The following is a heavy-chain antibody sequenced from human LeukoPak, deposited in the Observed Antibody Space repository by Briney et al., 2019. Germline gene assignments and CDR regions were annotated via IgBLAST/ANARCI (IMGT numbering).Heavy chain of an antibody. CDR3: ARDQWTGWNDVSLYYGMDV. CDR2: IIPILGIA. CDR1: GGTFSSYA. D-gene: IGHD1-1*01. Sequence: GASVKVSCKASGGTFSSYAISWVRQAPGQGLEWMGRIIPILGIANYAQKFQGRVTITADKSTSTAYMELSSLRSEDTAVYYCARDQWTGWNDVSLYYGMDVWGQGTTVTVSS. J-gene: IGHJ6*02. V-gene: IGHV1-69*04.